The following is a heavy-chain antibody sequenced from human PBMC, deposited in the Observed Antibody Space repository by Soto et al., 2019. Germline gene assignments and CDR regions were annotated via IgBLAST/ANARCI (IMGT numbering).Heavy chain of an antibody. Sequence: GGSLRLSCAASGFTFSSYWMHWVRQAPGKGLVWVSRINSDGSSTSYADSVKGRFTISRDNAKNTLYLQMNSLRAEDTAVYYCRIRVVINNRDAFDIWGQGTMVTVSS. D-gene: IGHD3-22*01. CDR1: GFTFSSYW. V-gene: IGHV3-74*01. CDR2: INSDGSST. CDR3: RIRVVINNRDAFDI. J-gene: IGHJ3*02.